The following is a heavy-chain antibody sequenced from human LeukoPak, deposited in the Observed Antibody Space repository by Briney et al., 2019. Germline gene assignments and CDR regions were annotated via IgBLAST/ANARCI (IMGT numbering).Heavy chain of an antibody. CDR1: GGSFRGYY. D-gene: IGHD6-13*01. CDR2: INHSGST. CDR3: ATYSSSSGRNYYYYGMDV. Sequence: PSETLSLTCAVYGGSFRGYYWSWIRQPPGKGLEWIGEINHSGSTNYNPSLKSRVTISVDASKNQFSLKLSSVTAADTAVYYCATYSSSSGRNYYYYGMDVWGQGTTATVSS. V-gene: IGHV4-34*01. J-gene: IGHJ6*02.